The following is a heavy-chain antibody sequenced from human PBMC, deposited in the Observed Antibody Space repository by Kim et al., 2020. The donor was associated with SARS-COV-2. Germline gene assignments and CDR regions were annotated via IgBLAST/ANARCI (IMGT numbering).Heavy chain of an antibody. CDR3: ARGGGLGYASSGYYRGTPDY. V-gene: IGHV4-34*01. Sequence: SETLSLTCAVYGGSFSGYYWSWIRQPPGKGLEWIGEINHSGSTNYNPSLKSRVTISVDTSKNQFSLKLSSVTAADTAVYYCARGGGLGYASSGYYRGTPDYWGQGTLVTVSS. CDR1: GGSFSGYY. J-gene: IGHJ4*02. CDR2: INHSGST. D-gene: IGHD3-22*01.